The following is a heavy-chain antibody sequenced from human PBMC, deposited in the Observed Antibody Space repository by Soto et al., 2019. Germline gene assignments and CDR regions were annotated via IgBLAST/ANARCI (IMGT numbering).Heavy chain of an antibody. CDR1: GFTFSSYS. CDR3: GCYLKASYDCWGGCFDS. V-gene: IGHV3-21*01. CDR2: ISSSSSYI. D-gene: IGHD3-3*01. J-gene: IGHJ4*02. Sequence: EVQLVESGGGLVKPGGSLRLSCAASGFTFSSYSMHWVRQAPGKGLEWVSSISSSSSYIYYADSVKGRFTISRDNAKNALNLQSISLRAADAAVCYCGCYLKASYDCWGGCFDSWGQGTLVIVSS.